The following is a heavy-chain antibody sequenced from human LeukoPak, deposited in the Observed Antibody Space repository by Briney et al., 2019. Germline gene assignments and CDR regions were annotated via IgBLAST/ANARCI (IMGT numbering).Heavy chain of an antibody. CDR1: GGSISSYY. V-gene: IGHV4-4*07. D-gene: IGHD5-18*01. J-gene: IGHJ3*02. Sequence: PSETLSLTCTVSGGSISSYYWSWIRQPAGKGLEWIGRIHTSGSTNYNPSLKSRVTMSADTSKNQFSLKLSSETAADTAVYYCAGRYNYGATYAFDIWGQGTMVTVSS. CDR2: IHTSGST. CDR3: AGRYNYGATYAFDI.